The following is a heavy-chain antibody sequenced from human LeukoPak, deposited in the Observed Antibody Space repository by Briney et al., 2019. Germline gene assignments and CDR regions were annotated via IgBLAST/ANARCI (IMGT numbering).Heavy chain of an antibody. J-gene: IGHJ5*02. D-gene: IGHD3-9*01. V-gene: IGHV4-59*08. Sequence: PSGTLSLTCTVSGGSISSYYWSWIREPPGEGLGWGGYIYYSGSTNYNPSLKSRVTISVDTSKNQFSLKLSSVTAADTAVYYCARHAGHFDWSPWIDPWGQGTLVTVSS. CDR1: GGSISSYY. CDR3: ARHAGHFDWSPWIDP. CDR2: IYYSGST.